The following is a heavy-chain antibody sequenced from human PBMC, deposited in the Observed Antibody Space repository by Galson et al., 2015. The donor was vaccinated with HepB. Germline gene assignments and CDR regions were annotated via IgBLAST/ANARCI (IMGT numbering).Heavy chain of an antibody. CDR3: AKDLRPDGVYDLDV. V-gene: IGHV3-23*01. Sequence: TLRLYCAASGFNFGIYAMSWVRQTPGKGLEWVSTIVGNAGQIWTADSVKGRLTMSRENSRNTLYLQMNSLGVEDTAVYYCAKDLRPDGVYDLDVWGKGTTVTVSS. D-gene: IGHD2-8*01. J-gene: IGHJ6*04. CDR1: GFNFGIYA. CDR2: IVGNAGQI.